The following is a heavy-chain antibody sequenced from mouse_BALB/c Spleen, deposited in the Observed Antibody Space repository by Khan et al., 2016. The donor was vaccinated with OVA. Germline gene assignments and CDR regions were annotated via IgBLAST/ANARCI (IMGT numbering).Heavy chain of an antibody. Sequence: VQLKESGPELVKPGASVKISCKASGYSFTGYFMNWVMQSHGKSLEWIGRINPHIGETFYNQTFKGKATLTVDESSRTAHMELRSLASEDSAVYYGARKNGSDFDYWGQGTTLTVSS. V-gene: IGHV1-20*02. CDR2: INPHIGET. J-gene: IGHJ2*01. D-gene: IGHD1-1*01. CDR1: GYSFTGYF. CDR3: ARKNGSDFDY.